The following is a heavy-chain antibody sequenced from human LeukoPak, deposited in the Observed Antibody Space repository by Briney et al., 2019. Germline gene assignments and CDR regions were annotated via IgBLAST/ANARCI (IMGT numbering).Heavy chain of an antibody. J-gene: IGHJ4*02. Sequence: GASVKVSCKASGYTFTSYGISWVRQAPGQGLEWMGWISAYNGNTNYAQKFQERVTITRDMSTSTAYMELSSLRSEDTAVYYCAAIKGEWGQGTLVTVSS. CDR3: AAIKGE. D-gene: IGHD5-24*01. V-gene: IGHV1-18*01. CDR1: GYTFTSYG. CDR2: ISAYNGNT.